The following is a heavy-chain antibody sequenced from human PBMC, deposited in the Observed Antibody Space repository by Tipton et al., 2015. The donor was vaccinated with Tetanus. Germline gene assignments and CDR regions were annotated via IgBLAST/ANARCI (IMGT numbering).Heavy chain of an antibody. V-gene: IGHV4-39*01. CDR2: INYSGTT. CDR3: ARRPECRVCTCHWCFDL. Sequence: LRLSCAVSGVSIKRSCFYWGWIRQAPGRGLEWIGSINYSGTTYYSPPLKHRPTISVDTSKNQLSLKITSVTADDTSVYYCARRPECRVCTCHWCFDLWGPGALVTVSS. J-gene: IGHJ2*01. CDR1: GVSIKRSCFY. D-gene: IGHD1-14*01.